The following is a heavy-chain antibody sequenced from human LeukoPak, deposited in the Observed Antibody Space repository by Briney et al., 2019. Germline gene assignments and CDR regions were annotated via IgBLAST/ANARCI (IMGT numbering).Heavy chain of an antibody. D-gene: IGHD3-16*01. CDR2: IYYSGST. J-gene: IGHJ6*03. CDR1: AGSISSYY. CDR3: ARETSQKGAHYMDV. V-gene: IGHV4-59*01. Sequence: SETLSLSCTVSAGSISSYYWIWIRQPPEKGLEWIGYIYYSGSTNYNPSLKSRVTISVDTSKNQFSLKLSSVTAADTAVYYCARETSQKGAHYMDVWGKGTTVTVSS.